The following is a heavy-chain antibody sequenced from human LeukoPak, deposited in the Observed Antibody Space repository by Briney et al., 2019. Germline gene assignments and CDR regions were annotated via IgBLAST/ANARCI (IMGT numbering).Heavy chain of an antibody. CDR3: AKDLRTVLRYFDWLLGPFGY. CDR1: GFTFSSYA. CDR2: ISGSGGST. D-gene: IGHD3-9*01. V-gene: IGHV3-23*01. Sequence: PGGSLRLSCAASGFTFSSYAMSWVRQAPGKGLEWVSAISGSGGSTYYADSVKGRFTISRDNSKNTLYLQMNSLRAEDTAVYYCAKDLRTVLRYFDWLLGPFGYWGQGTLVTVSS. J-gene: IGHJ4*02.